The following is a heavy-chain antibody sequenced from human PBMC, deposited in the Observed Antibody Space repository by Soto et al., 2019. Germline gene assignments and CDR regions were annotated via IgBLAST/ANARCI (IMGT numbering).Heavy chain of an antibody. J-gene: IGHJ6*02. CDR3: ASEPDGRHRQQAATYQYDGLDV. Sequence: SVKVSCKASGGTFSSYAISWVRQAPGQGLEWMGGITPIFGTANYAQKFQGRVTITADESTSTAYMELSSLRSEDTAVYYCASEPDGRHRQQAATYQYDGLDVWGQGTTGNVSS. V-gene: IGHV1-69*13. CDR1: GGTFSSYA. CDR2: ITPIFGTA. D-gene: IGHD6-25*01.